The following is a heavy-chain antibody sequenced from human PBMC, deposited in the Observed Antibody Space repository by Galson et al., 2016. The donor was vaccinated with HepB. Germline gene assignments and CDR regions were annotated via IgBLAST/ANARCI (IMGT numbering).Heavy chain of an antibody. J-gene: IGHJ6*04. D-gene: IGHD6-13*01. CDR2: IWYDGSNK. Sequence: SLRLSCAASGFTFSSYGMHWVRQAPGKGLEWVAVIWYDGSNKHYADSVKGRFTISRDNSKNTLYLQMNSLRAEDTAVYYCARGRRKLVGEYYYYGMDVWGKGTTVTVSS. CDR3: ARGRRKLVGEYYYYGMDV. CDR1: GFTFSSYG. V-gene: IGHV3-33*01.